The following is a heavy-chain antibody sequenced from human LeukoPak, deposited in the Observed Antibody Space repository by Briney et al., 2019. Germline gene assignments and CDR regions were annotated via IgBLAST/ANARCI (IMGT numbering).Heavy chain of an antibody. CDR3: AKEGITGAMYNWFDP. CDR1: GFTFRSYG. V-gene: IGHV3-33*06. J-gene: IGHJ5*02. D-gene: IGHD1-7*01. CDR2: IWYDGTKK. Sequence: GGSVRLSCAASGFTFRSYGMHWVRQAPGKGLEWVAAIWYDGTKKYNEDSVKGRFTISRDNSQEALYLQMNSLRAEDTAVYYCAKEGITGAMYNWFDPWGPGTLVTVSS.